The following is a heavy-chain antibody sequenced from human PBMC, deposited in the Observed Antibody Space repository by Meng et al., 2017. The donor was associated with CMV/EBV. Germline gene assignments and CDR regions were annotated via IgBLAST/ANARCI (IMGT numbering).Heavy chain of an antibody. CDR1: GGSISSYY. Sequence: GSLRLSCTVSGGSISSYYWSWIRQPPGKGLEWIGYIYYSGSTNYNPSLKSRVTISVDTSKNQFSLKLSSVTAADTAVYYCARDGAARPSYYYGMDVWGQGTTVTVSS. J-gene: IGHJ6*02. V-gene: IGHV4-59*01. CDR3: ARDGAARPSYYYGMDV. CDR2: IYYSGST. D-gene: IGHD6-6*01.